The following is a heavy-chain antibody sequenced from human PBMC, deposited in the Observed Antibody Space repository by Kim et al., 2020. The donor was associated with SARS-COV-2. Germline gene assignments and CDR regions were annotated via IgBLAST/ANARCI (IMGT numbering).Heavy chain of an antibody. D-gene: IGHD5-18*01. V-gene: IGHV3-30-3*01. Sequence: GGSLRLSCAASGFTFSSYAMHWVRQAPGKGLEWVAVISYDGSNKYYADSVKGRFTISRDNSKNTLYLQMNSLRAEDTAVYYCARERGGYSYRAFDIWGQGTMVTVSS. CDR1: GFTFSSYA. J-gene: IGHJ3*02. CDR2: ISYDGSNK. CDR3: ARERGGYSYRAFDI.